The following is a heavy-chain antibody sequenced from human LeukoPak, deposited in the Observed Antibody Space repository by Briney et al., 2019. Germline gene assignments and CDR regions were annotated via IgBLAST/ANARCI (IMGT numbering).Heavy chain of an antibody. CDR1: GFTFSSNA. J-gene: IGHJ4*02. D-gene: IGHD3-3*01. CDR3: AKGDYDFWSGYEYTFDY. V-gene: IGHV3-23*01. Sequence: GGSLRLSCAGSGFTFSSNALTWVRQAPGKGLEWVSSISGSGAITYYADSVKGRFTISRDNSKNTLYLQMNSLRAEDTAVYYCAKGDYDFWSGYEYTFDYWGQGTLVTVSS. CDR2: ISGSGAIT.